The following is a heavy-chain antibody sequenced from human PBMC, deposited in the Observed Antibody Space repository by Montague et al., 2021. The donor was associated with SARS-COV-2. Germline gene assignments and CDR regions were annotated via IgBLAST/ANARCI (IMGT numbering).Heavy chain of an antibody. CDR1: GGSISNSLYY. CDR2: IYFNGHS. V-gene: IGHV4-39*01. D-gene: IGHD2-2*01. J-gene: IGHJ3*02. CDR3: ERQRPYQTGALDI. Sequence: SETLSLTCTVSGGSISNSLYYCAWIRQPPGKGLEWIGSIYFNGHSYYNPSFKNRVSIYLDTSKNQYYLKLNSVAAADTAVYYCERQRPYQTGALDIWGHGTMVTVSS.